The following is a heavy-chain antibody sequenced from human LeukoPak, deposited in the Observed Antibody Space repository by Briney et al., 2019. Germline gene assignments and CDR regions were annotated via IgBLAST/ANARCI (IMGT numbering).Heavy chain of an antibody. Sequence: PGGSLRLSCATSEFTFSDYWMSWVRQAPGKGLEWVANIKEDGSEKYYVDSVKGRFTISRDNARNSVHPQMNSLRSEDTAVYYCARVDRFGESTHYFDDWGQGTLVTVSS. CDR2: IKEDGSEK. CDR1: EFTFSDYW. CDR3: ARVDRFGESTHYFDD. D-gene: IGHD3-10*01. V-gene: IGHV3-7*01. J-gene: IGHJ4*02.